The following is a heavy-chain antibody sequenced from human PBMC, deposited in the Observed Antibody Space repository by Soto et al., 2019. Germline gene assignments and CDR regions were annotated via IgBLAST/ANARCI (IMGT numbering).Heavy chain of an antibody. CDR1: SGSISSGDYY. D-gene: IGHD3-22*01. J-gene: IGHJ1*01. CDR3: ARAAGGLYYYDSSGYYSRYFQH. V-gene: IGHV4-30-4*01. Sequence: ASETLSLTCTVSSGSISSGDYYWSWIRQPPGKGPEWIGYIYYSGSTYYNPSLKSRVTISLDTSKNQFSLKLNSVTAADTAVYYCARAAGGLYYYDSSGYYSRYFQHWGQGTLVTVSS. CDR2: IYYSGST.